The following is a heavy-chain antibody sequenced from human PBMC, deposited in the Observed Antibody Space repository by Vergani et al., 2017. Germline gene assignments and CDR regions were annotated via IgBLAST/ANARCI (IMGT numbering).Heavy chain of an antibody. Sequence: QVQLQQWGAGLLKPSETLSLTCAVYGGSFSGYYWSWIRQPPGKGLEWIGYIYYSGSTNYNPSLKSRVTISVDTSKNQFSLKLSSVTAADTAVYYCARDREGGSSWYPDSYGMDVWGQGTTVTVSS. CDR3: ARDREGGSSWYPDSYGMDV. CDR1: GGSFSGYY. J-gene: IGHJ6*02. V-gene: IGHV4-34*11. CDR2: IYYSGST. D-gene: IGHD6-13*01.